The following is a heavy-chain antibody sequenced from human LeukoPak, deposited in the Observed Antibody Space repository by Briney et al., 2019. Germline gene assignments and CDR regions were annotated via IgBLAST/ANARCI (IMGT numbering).Heavy chain of an antibody. CDR3: ARDGCGGDCYFDY. V-gene: IGHV3-21*01. CDR2: ISSSSSYI. CDR1: GFTFSSYS. J-gene: IGHJ4*02. D-gene: IGHD2-21*02. Sequence: GGSLRLSCAASGFTFSSYSMNWVRQAPGKGLEWVSSISSSSSYIYYADSVKGRFTISRDNAKNSLYLQMNSLGAEDTAVYYCARDGCGGDCYFDYWGQGTLVTVSS.